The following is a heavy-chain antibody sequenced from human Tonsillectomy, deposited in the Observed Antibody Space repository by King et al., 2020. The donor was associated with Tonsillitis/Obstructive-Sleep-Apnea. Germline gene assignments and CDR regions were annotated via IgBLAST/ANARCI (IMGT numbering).Heavy chain of an antibody. CDR1: GYTFSNYG. D-gene: IGHD3-22*01. CDR3: ARDSMSHYYDSSAYYTFAY. Sequence: VQLVESGAEVKKPGASVKVSCTASGYTFSNYGISWVRQAPGQGLEWMGWISPYNGDTNYAQKLQGRVTMTIGTSTSTTYMELRSLRSDDTALYYCARDSMSHYYDSSAYYTFAYWGQGTLVTVSS. J-gene: IGHJ4*02. CDR2: ISPYNGDT. V-gene: IGHV1-18*01.